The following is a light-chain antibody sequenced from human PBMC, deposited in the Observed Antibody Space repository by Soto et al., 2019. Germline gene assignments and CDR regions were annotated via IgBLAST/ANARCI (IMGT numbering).Light chain of an antibody. CDR1: QSVSSSY. V-gene: IGKV3-20*01. Sequence: EIVLTQSPGTLSFSPGERATLSCRASQSVSSSYLAWYQQKPGQAPRLLIYGASSRATGIPDRFSGSGSGTDFTLTISRLEPEDFAVHYCQQYGSSLWTLGQGTKVDIK. CDR2: GAS. CDR3: QQYGSSLWT. J-gene: IGKJ1*01.